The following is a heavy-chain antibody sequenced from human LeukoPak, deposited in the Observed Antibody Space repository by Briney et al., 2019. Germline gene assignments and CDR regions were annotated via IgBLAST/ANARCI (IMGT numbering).Heavy chain of an antibody. D-gene: IGHD6-13*01. J-gene: IGHJ4*02. CDR1: GGSISSSSYY. V-gene: IGHV4-39*07. CDR3: ARDGSSWFFDY. Sequence: SETLSLTCTVSGGSISSSSYYWGWIRQPPGKGLEWIGSIYYSGSTNYNPSLKSRVTMSVDTSKNQFSLKLSSVTAADTAVYYCARDGSSWFFDYWGQGTLVTVSS. CDR2: IYYSGST.